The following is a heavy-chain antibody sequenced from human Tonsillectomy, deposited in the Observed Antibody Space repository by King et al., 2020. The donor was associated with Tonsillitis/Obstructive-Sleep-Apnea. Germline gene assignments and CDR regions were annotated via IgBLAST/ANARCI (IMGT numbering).Heavy chain of an antibody. CDR2: ISPYSGIT. V-gene: IGHV1-46*01. D-gene: IGHD5-12*01. CDR1: GYTFTRYY. CDR3: ARDDVVARYIDS. J-gene: IGHJ4*02. Sequence: QLVQSGAEVKKPGASVKVSCKASGYTFTRYYMHLVRQARGQGLEWLGIISPYSGITTYAQKFQGRVTMTRDTSTSTVYMELSSLRSEDTAVYYCARDDVVARYIDSWGQGTLVTVSS.